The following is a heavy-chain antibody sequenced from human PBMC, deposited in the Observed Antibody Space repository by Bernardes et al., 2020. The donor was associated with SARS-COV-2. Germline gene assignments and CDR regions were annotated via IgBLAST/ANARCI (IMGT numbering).Heavy chain of an antibody. CDR2: IYTSGST. CDR1: GGSISSYY. V-gene: IGHV4-4*07. D-gene: IGHD3-22*01. Sequence: SETLSLTCTVSGGSISSYYWSWIRQPAGQGLEWIGRIYTSGSTNYNPSLKSRVTMSVDTSKNQFSLKLSSVTAADTAVYYCARDLRDSSGYYYEFWGQGTLVTVSS. CDR3: ARDLRDSSGYYYEF. J-gene: IGHJ4*02.